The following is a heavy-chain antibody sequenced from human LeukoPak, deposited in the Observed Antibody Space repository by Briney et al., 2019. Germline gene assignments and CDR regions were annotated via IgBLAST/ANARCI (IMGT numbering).Heavy chain of an antibody. D-gene: IGHD1-26*01. Sequence: PSETLSLTCTVSGGSISSSSYYWGWIRQPSGKGLEWIGSIYTSGTTYYNPSLESRVTMSVDTSKNHLSLEVTSVTAADTAIYYCTRESGAFSPFGFWGQGTLVTVSS. CDR2: IYTSGTT. J-gene: IGHJ4*02. V-gene: IGHV4-39*02. CDR1: GGSISSSSYY. CDR3: TRESGAFSPFGF.